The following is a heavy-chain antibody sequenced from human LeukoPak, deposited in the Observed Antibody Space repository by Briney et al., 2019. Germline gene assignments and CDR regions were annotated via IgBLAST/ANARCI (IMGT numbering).Heavy chain of an antibody. V-gene: IGHV3-23*01. J-gene: IGHJ6*02. Sequence: GGSLSLSCAASGFTFSSYAVRWVRRSPGKGGEWFSDFGGCGGSTSYADSVKGRFAISRDNSRNTLYLQMNSLRGEDTAVYYCAKGKVSSSWYTDYYGMDVWGQGTTVSVSS. CDR3: AKGKVSSSWYTDYYGMDV. CDR2: FGGCGGST. CDR1: GFTFSSYA. D-gene: IGHD6-13*01.